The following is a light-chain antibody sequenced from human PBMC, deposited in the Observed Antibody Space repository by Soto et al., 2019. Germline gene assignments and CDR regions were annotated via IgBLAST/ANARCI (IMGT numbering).Light chain of an antibody. Sequence: DIQMTHSPSSLSASVVDRVTITCQASQNINNYLNWYQQKPGRAPKLLIYDASNLEAGVPSRFRGSGSGTDFTFTISRLQPEDIATYYCQQYENLPTFGQGTRREIK. J-gene: IGKJ5*01. CDR3: QQYENLPT. CDR1: QNINNY. CDR2: DAS. V-gene: IGKV1-33*01.